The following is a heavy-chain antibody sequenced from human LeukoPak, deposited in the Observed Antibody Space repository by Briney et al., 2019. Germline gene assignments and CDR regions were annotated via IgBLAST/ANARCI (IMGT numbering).Heavy chain of an antibody. CDR1: GFTFDDYG. CDR2: INWNGGST. V-gene: IGHV3-20*04. CDR3: ARDRGLQLNGAFDI. D-gene: IGHD2-2*01. J-gene: IGHJ3*02. Sequence: GGSLRLSCAASGFTFDDYGMSWVRQAPGKGLEWVSGINWNGGSTGYADSVKGRFTISRDNAKNSLYLQMNSLRAEDTALYYCARDRGLQLNGAFDIWGQGTMVTVSS.